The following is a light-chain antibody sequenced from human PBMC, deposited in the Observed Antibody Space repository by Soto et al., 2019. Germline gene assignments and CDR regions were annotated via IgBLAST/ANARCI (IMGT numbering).Light chain of an antibody. CDR2: DVS. CDR1: SSDVGGYNY. V-gene: IGLV2-14*01. Sequence: QSALTQPASVSGSPGQSITISCTGTSSDVGGYNYVSWYQQHPGKAPKLMIYDVSNRSSGVSNRFSGSKSGNTASLTISGLQAEDEADYYCSSYTSSSTYVFGTGTKGTV. CDR3: SSYTSSSTYV. J-gene: IGLJ1*01.